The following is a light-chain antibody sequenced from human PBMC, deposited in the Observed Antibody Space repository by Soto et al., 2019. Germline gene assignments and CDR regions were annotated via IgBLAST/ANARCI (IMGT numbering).Light chain of an antibody. J-gene: IGKJ4*01. CDR1: QSISSH. Sequence: EIVLTQSPATLSLSPGEGATLSYRASQSISSHLAWYQQKPGQAPRLLIYDASNRATGIPARFSGSGSGTDFTLTISSLAPEDFAVYYCQQRPNWPLTFGGGTKVEIK. CDR2: DAS. CDR3: QQRPNWPLT. V-gene: IGKV3-11*01.